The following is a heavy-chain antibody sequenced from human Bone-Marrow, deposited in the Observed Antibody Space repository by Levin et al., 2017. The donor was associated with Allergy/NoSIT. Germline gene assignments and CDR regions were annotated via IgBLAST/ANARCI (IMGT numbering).Heavy chain of an antibody. D-gene: IGHD3-16*01. V-gene: IGHV3-33*01. CDR1: GFSFRNHG. CDR2: IWDDGSNK. CDR3: ARESRDSSYASWLDP. J-gene: IGHJ5*02. Sequence: GESLKISCSASGFSFRNHGLQWVRQGLGKGLEWLAVIWDDGSNKYYAESVKGRFTISRDNSRNTLYLQMDSLRVEDTAVYYCARESRDSSYASWLDPWGQGALVTVSS.